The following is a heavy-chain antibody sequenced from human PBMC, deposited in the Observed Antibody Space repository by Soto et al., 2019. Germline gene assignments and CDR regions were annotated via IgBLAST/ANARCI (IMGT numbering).Heavy chain of an antibody. V-gene: IGHV3-23*01. CDR2: ITFTGVST. J-gene: IGHJ4*02. CDR1: EFSFDDYA. CDR3: AKASVWYPYFDS. D-gene: IGHD6-13*01. Sequence: EAQLLESGGDLVQPGGSLSLSCAASEFSFDDYAMSWVRQAPGKGLEWVSSITFTGVSTYYADSVKGRFTISRDNSKDTLYLQINSLRAEDTAIYYCAKASVWYPYFDSWGQGTLVTVSS.